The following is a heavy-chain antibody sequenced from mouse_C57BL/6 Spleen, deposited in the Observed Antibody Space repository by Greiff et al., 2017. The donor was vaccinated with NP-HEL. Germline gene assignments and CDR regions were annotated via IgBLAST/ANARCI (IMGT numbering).Heavy chain of an antibody. Sequence: LVEPGASVKISCKASGYTFTDYYMNWVKQSHGKSLEWIGDINPNNGGTSYNQKFKGKATLTVDKSSSTAYMELRSLTSEDSAVYYCARGGAGTEFDYWGQGTTLTVSS. CDR3: ARGGAGTEFDY. J-gene: IGHJ2*01. CDR2: INPNNGGT. V-gene: IGHV1-26*01. CDR1: GYTFTDYY. D-gene: IGHD4-1*01.